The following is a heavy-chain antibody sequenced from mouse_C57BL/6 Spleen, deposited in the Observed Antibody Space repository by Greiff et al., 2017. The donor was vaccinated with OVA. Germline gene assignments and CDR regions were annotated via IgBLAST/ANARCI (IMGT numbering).Heavy chain of an antibody. D-gene: IGHD2-4*01. Sequence: EVKVVESGEGLVKPGGSLTLSCAASGFTFSSYAMSWVRQTPEKRLEWVAYISSGGDYIYYADTVKGRFTISRDNARNTLYLQMSSLKSEDTAMYYCTRALYDYDGYYAMDYWGQGPSVTVSS. V-gene: IGHV5-9-1*02. CDR2: ISSGGDYI. CDR3: TRALYDYDGYYAMDY. CDR1: GFTFSSYA. J-gene: IGHJ4*01.